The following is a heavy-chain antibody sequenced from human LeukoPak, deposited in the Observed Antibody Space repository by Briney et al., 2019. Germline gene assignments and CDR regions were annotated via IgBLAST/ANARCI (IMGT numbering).Heavy chain of an antibody. CDR2: ISSSSSYI. CDR1: GFTFSSYS. V-gene: IGHV3-21*01. CDR3: ARERVDYDYVWGSYHAPSDY. Sequence: PGGSLRLSCAASGFTFSSYSMNWVRQAPGKGLEWVSSISSSSSYIYYADSGKGRFTISRDNAKNSLYLQMNSLRAEDTAVYYCARERVDYDYVWGSYHAPSDYWGQGTLVTVSS. D-gene: IGHD3-16*02. J-gene: IGHJ4*02.